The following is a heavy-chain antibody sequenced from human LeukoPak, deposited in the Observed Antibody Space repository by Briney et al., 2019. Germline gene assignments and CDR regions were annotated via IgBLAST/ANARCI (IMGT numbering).Heavy chain of an antibody. CDR1: GFTFSTYG. V-gene: IGHV3-30*02. J-gene: IGHJ4*02. D-gene: IGHD2-2*01. Sequence: GGSLRLSCAASGFTFSTYGIHWVRQAPGKGLEWVSFIRFDGTNKYYADSVKGRFTISRDNSKNTLYLQMNSLRAEDSAMYHCAREVVPSIAHTGGIDYWGQGTLVTVSS. CDR3: AREVVPSIAHTGGIDY. CDR2: IRFDGTNK.